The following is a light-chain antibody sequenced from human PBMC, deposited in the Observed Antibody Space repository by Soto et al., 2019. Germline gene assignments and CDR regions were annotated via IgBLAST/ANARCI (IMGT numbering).Light chain of an antibody. CDR1: QSISNS. CDR2: KAS. CDR3: RQYVSYPVT. J-gene: IGKJ4*01. V-gene: IGKV1-5*03. Sequence: DIQMTQSPSTLSASVGDRVTITCRASQSISNSLAWYQQKPGKAPKLLIYKASSLESGVPSRFSGSGSGKEFTLTISSLQPDDFAAYYCRQYVSYPVTFGGGTKVEMK.